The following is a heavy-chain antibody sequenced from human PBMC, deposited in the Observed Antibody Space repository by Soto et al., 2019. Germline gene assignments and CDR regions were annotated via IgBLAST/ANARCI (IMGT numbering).Heavy chain of an antibody. CDR2: ISGSGGST. CDR1: GFTFSSYA. Sequence: GGSLRLSCAASGFTFSSYAMSWVRQAPGKGLEWVSAISGSGGSTYYADSVKGRFTISRDNSKNTLYLQMNSLRAEDTAVYYCTYSSNGIYYFDYWGQGTLVTVSS. V-gene: IGHV3-23*01. CDR3: TYSSNGIYYFDY. D-gene: IGHD6-19*01. J-gene: IGHJ4*02.